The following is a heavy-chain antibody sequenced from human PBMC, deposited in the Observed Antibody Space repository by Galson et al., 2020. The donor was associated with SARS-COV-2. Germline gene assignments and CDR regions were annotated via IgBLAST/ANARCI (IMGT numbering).Heavy chain of an antibody. CDR1: GLTFSNAW. J-gene: IGHJ6*02. V-gene: IGHV3-15*07. Sequence: GESLTISCAASGLTFSNAWMNWVRQAPGKGLEWVGRIKSKPNGGPTDYAAPVKGRFTISRDDSKNTLYLKMNSLKAEDTAVYYCTTNNGVGGGYYYYGMDVWGQGTTVTVSS. CDR3: TTNNGVGGGYYYYGMDV. CDR2: IKSKPNGGPT. D-gene: IGHD3-16*01.